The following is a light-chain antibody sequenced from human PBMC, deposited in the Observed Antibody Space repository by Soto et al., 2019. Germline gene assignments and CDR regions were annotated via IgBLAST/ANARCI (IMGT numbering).Light chain of an antibody. Sequence: QSALTQPASVSGSPGQSITISCTGTTSDVGGYSYVSWYQQHPGKAPKLMIYIVSNRPSGVPNRFSGSKSGNTASLTISGLQAEDEANYYCSSYPSSNTLVFGGGTKLTVL. CDR1: TSDVGGYSY. V-gene: IGLV2-14*01. CDR3: SSYPSSNTLV. J-gene: IGLJ2*01. CDR2: IVS.